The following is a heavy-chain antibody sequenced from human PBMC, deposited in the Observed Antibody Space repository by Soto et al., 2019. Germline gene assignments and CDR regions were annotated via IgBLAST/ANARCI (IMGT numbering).Heavy chain of an antibody. J-gene: IGHJ6*02. CDR2: IYPGDSET. CDR1: GYSFTSYW. D-gene: IGHD6-13*01. V-gene: IGHV5-51*01. Sequence: GESLKISCKGSGYSFTSYWIGWVRQMPGKGLEWMGIIYPGDSETRYSPSFQGQATISADKSISTAYLQWSSLKASDTAMYYCARPRSSSRNYYGMDVWGQGTTVTVSS. CDR3: ARPRSSSRNYYGMDV.